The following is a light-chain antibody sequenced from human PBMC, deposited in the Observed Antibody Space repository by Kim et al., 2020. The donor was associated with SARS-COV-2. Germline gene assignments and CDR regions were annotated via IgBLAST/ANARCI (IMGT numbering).Light chain of an antibody. V-gene: IGLV2-11*01. CDR3: CSYADIYTLV. CDR1: SSDVGGYIY. CDR2: EVN. J-gene: IGLJ3*02. Sequence: GQSVTISCTGTSSDVGGYIYVSWYQHHPGKAPQLMIYEVNKRPSGVPDRFSGSKSGSTASLTISGLQAEDEADYFCCSYADIYTLVFGGGTQLTVL.